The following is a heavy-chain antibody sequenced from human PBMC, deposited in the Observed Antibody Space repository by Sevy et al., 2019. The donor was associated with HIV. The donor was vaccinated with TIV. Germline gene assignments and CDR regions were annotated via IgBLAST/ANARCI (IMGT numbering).Heavy chain of an antibody. CDR1: GGSITSLY. V-gene: IGHV4-59*08. J-gene: IGHJ5*02. Sequence: SETLSLTCTVSGGSITSLYWNWIRQPPGKGLEWIANIYYNGHINYNPSLKSLVTLSLDTSKNQFSLRLSSVTSADTAMYYGAGGNACGRGYPWGPGPLVTVSS. CDR3: AGGNACGRGYP. CDR2: IYYNGHI. D-gene: IGHD6-25*01.